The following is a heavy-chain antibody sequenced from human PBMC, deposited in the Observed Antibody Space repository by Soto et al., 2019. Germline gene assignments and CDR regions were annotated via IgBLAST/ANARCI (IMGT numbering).Heavy chain of an antibody. CDR2: ISYDGSNK. J-gene: IGHJ3*02. V-gene: IGHV3-30-3*01. Sequence: QVQLVESGGGVVQPGRSLRLSCAASGFTFSSYAMHWVRQAPGKGLEWVAVISYDGSNKYYADSVKGRFTISRDNSKNRLELQMNYLRAEETAVYYCARDAGDACSAFDIWGQGTLVTVSS. CDR1: GFTFSSYA. D-gene: IGHD2-15*01. CDR3: ARDAGDACSAFDI.